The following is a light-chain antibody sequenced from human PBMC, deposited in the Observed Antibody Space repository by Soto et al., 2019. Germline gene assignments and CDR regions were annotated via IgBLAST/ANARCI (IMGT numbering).Light chain of an antibody. CDR3: QQSYSTLPIT. V-gene: IGKV1-39*01. Sequence: DIQMTQSPSSVSASVGDRVTITCRASQSISSYLNWYQQKPGKAPKLLIYAASSLQSGVPSRFSGSGSGTDFTLTISSLQPEDFATYYCQQSYSTLPITFGQGTRLEI. J-gene: IGKJ5*01. CDR1: QSISSY. CDR2: AAS.